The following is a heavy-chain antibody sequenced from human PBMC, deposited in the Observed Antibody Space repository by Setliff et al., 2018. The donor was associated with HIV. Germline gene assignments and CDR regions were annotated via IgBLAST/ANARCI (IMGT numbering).Heavy chain of an antibody. Sequence: PSETLSLTCTVSGGSISTSRYYWGWIRQPPGKGLEWIGYIYYSGTTYSNPSLKSRVTISVDTSKNQFSLKLSSVTAADTAMYYCARHGANYYYYYMDVWGKGTTVTVAS. CDR1: GGSISTSRYY. V-gene: IGHV4-39*01. D-gene: IGHD3-16*01. J-gene: IGHJ6*03. CDR2: IYYSGTT. CDR3: ARHGANYYYYYMDV.